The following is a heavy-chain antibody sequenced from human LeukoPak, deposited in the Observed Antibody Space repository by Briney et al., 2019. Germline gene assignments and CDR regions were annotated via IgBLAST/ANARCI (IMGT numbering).Heavy chain of an antibody. V-gene: IGHV3-21*01. D-gene: IGHD3-10*01. Sequence: GGSLRLSCAASGFTFSSYGIHWVRQAPGKGLEWVSSISSSSSYIYYADSVKGRFTISRDNAKNSLYLQMNSLRAEDTAVYYCASDYYGSGSYYTWGQGTLVTVSS. J-gene: IGHJ4*02. CDR3: ASDYYGSGSYYT. CDR1: GFTFSSYG. CDR2: ISSSSSYI.